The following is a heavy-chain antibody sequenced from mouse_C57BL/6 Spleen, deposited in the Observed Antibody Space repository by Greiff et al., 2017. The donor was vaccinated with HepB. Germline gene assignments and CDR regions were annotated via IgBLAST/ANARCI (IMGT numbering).Heavy chain of an antibody. CDR3: ARDWDLYYFDD. CDR2: IYPGDGDT. D-gene: IGHD4-1*01. CDR1: GYAFSSYW. Sequence: VQLQQSGAELVKPGASVKISCKASGYAFSSYWMNWVKQRPGKGLEWIGQIYPGDGDTNYNGKFKGKATLTADKSSSTAYMQLSSLTSEDSAVYFCARDWDLYYFDDWGQGTTLTVSS. J-gene: IGHJ2*01. V-gene: IGHV1-80*01.